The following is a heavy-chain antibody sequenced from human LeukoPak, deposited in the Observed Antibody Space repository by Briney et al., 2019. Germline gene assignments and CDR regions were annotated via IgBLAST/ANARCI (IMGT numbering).Heavy chain of an antibody. CDR3: ARPRGAAAGTFGFDP. CDR1: GFTVSSNY. J-gene: IGHJ5*02. D-gene: IGHD6-13*01. V-gene: IGHV3-53*05. Sequence: SGGSLRLSCAASGFTVSSNYMSWIRQAPGKGLEWVSIIYSGGSTYYADSVKGRFTISRDNSKNTLYLQMNSLRAEDTAVYYCARPRGAAAGTFGFDPWGQGTLVTVSS. CDR2: IYSGGST.